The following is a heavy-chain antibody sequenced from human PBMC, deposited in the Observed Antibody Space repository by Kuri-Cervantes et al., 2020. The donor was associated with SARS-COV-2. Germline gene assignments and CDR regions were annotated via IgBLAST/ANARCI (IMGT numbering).Heavy chain of an antibody. CDR3: ARITIFGVVISGAFDI. D-gene: IGHD3-3*01. CDR1: GGSISSSSYY. V-gene: IGHV4-61*01. Sequence: SETLSLTCTVSGGSISSSSYYWSWIRQPPEKGLEWIGYIYYSGSTNYNPPLKSRVTISVDTSKNQFSLKLSSVTAADTAVYYCARITIFGVVISGAFDIWGQGTMVTVSS. CDR2: IYYSGST. J-gene: IGHJ3*02.